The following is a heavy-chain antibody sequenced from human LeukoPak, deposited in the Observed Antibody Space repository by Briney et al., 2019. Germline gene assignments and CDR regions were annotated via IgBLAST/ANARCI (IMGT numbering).Heavy chain of an antibody. D-gene: IGHD3-3*01. V-gene: IGHV4-59*12. CDR2: IYYSETT. CDR1: GGSISNYY. Sequence: PSETLSLTCTVSGGSISNYYWSWIRQPPGEGLEWIGCIYYSETTNFNPSLKSRVTISVDRSKNQFSLKLSSVTAADTAVYYCARDGGFYDFWSGSHDYYMDVWGKGTTVTVSS. CDR3: ARDGGFYDFWSGSHDYYMDV. J-gene: IGHJ6*03.